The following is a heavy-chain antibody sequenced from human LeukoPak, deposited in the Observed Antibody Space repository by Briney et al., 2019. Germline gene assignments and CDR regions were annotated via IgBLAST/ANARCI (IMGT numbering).Heavy chain of an antibody. J-gene: IGHJ4*02. D-gene: IGHD2-2*01. CDR3: ARVSGALVV. Sequence: SETLSLTCAVYGGSFIGYDCSWIRQPPGKWLEWILEINHSGSTNYNPSLKSRVTISVDTSKNQFSLKMSSVTAADKAVYYCARVSGALVVWGQGTLVTVSS. V-gene: IGHV4-34*01. CDR2: INHSGST. CDR1: GGSFIGYD.